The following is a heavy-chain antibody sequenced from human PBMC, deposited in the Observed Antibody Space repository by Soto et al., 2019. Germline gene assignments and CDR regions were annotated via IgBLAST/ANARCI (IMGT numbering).Heavy chain of an antibody. CDR3: AKYRRTEAEGFTLDY. CDR2: IYYTGST. J-gene: IGHJ4*02. Sequence: SETLSLTCTVSGDSVNNYYWSWIRQPPVNRLEWIGFIYYTGSTTYNPSLETRVTMSVDTSKNQFSLKLNSVNAADTAVYYCAKYRRTEAEGFTLDYWGRGTLVTVSS. CDR1: GDSVNNYY. D-gene: IGHD6-13*01. V-gene: IGHV4-59*02.